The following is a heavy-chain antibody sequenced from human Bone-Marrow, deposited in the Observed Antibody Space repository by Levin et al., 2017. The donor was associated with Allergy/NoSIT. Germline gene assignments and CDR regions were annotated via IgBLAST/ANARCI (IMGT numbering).Heavy chain of an antibody. CDR2: ISGSGGST. J-gene: IGHJ4*02. CDR1: GFSFNNYA. Sequence: GESLKISCVGSGFSFNNYAMGWVRQAPGKGLEWVSAISGSGGSTYYADSVKGRFTISRDTSKNTLYLQLNSLRAGDTAVYYCAKSTTMVLYYFDYWGQGTLVTVSS. D-gene: IGHD5-18*01. V-gene: IGHV3-23*01. CDR3: AKSTTMVLYYFDY.